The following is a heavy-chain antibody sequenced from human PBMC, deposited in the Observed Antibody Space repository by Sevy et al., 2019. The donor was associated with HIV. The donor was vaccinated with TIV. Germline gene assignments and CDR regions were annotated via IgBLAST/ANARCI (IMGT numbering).Heavy chain of an antibody. CDR1: GGSFSNFP. CDR3: AREIPDYVSCEYSIDAFDI. D-gene: IGHD3-22*01. CDR2: IISKFGTT. J-gene: IGHJ3*02. V-gene: IGHV1-69*13. Sequence: ASVKVSCKASGGSFSNFPVSWVRQAPGQGLEWMGMIISKFGTTDYAQKFQGRVTITANESTTTAYMELTSLRSEDTAVYYCAREIPDYVSCEYSIDAFDIWGQGTKVTVSS.